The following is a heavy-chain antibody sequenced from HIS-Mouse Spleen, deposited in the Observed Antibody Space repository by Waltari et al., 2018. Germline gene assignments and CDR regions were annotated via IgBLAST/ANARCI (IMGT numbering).Heavy chain of an antibody. V-gene: IGHV4-39*07. CDR1: GGSISSSSYY. J-gene: IGHJ2*01. CDR3: AREIPYSSSWYDWYFDL. D-gene: IGHD6-13*01. Sequence: QLQLQESGPGLVKPSETLSLTCTVSGGSISSSSYYWGWVRQPPGKGLEWIGSIYYRRSTYDNPSLKSRVTISVDTSKNQFSLKLSSVTAADTAMYYCAREIPYSSSWYDWYFDLWGRGTLVTVSS. CDR2: IYYRRST.